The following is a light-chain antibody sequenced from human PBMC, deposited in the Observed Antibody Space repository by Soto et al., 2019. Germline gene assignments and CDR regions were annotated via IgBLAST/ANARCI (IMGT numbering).Light chain of an antibody. CDR3: QKYNSAPPT. J-gene: IGKJ1*01. V-gene: IGKV1-27*01. CDR2: AAS. CDR1: QGISNY. Sequence: DIQMTQSPSSLSASVGDRVTITCRASQGISNYLAWYQQKPGKVPKLLIYAASTLQSGVPSRFSGSGSGTDFTLAISRLQREDVATYYCQKYNSAPPTFGQGTKVEIK.